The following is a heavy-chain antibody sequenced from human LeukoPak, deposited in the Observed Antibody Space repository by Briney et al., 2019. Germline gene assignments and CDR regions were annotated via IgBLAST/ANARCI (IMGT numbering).Heavy chain of an antibody. CDR1: GYTFTGYY. CDR3: ARDEGTTGTSYYYYMDV. J-gene: IGHJ6*03. Sequence: ASVKVSCKASGYTFTGYYMHWVRQAPGQGLEWMGWINPNSGGTNYAQKFQGRVTMTRDTSISTAYMELSRLRSDDTAVYYCARDEGTTGTSYYYYMDVWGKGTTVTVSS. V-gene: IGHV1-2*02. D-gene: IGHD1-1*01. CDR2: INPNSGGT.